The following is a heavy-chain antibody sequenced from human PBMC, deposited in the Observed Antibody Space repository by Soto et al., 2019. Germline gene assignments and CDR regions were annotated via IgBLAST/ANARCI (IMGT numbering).Heavy chain of an antibody. Sequence: WASVKVSCKASGYTFTSYAMHWVRQAPGQRLEWMGWINAGNGNTKYSQKFQGRVTITRDTSASTAYMELSSLRSEDTAVYYCARDLCSSTSCLRPFDPWGQGTLVTVSS. J-gene: IGHJ5*02. D-gene: IGHD2-2*01. CDR3: ARDLCSSTSCLRPFDP. V-gene: IGHV1-3*01. CDR1: GYTFTSYA. CDR2: INAGNGNT.